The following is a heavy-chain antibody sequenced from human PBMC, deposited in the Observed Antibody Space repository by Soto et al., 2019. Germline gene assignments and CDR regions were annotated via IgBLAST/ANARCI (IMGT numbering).Heavy chain of an antibody. CDR2: MNPNSGNT. V-gene: IGHV1-8*01. D-gene: IGHD2-21*02. Sequence: QVQLVQSGAEVKKPGASVKVSCKASGYTFTSYDINWVRQATGQGLEWMGWMNPNSGNTGYAQKFQGRVTMTRTTSRSTADMELSSRRSEDTALYYCSRERGDFATVRFDPWGQGTLVTVSS. CDR1: GYTFTSYD. CDR3: SRERGDFATVRFDP. J-gene: IGHJ5*02.